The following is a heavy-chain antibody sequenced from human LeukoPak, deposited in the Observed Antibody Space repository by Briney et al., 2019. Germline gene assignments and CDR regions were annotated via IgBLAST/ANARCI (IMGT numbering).Heavy chain of an antibody. V-gene: IGHV1-8*02. CDR3: ARTPPDYGIDY. Sequence: ASVKVSCKASGYTFNDYYIQWVRQAPGQGLEWVGWMSPNSGNTGYAQKFQGRITMTKSTSMSTAYMELSDLESEDTAVYYCARTPPDYGIDYWGQGTLVTVSS. CDR2: MSPNSGNT. CDR1: GYTFNDYY. D-gene: IGHD4-17*01. J-gene: IGHJ4*02.